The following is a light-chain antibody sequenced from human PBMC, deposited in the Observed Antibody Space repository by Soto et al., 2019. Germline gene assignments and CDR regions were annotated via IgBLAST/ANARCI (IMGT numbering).Light chain of an antibody. J-gene: IGKJ1*01. V-gene: IGKV3-15*01. CDR3: QQYNNWRTVT. CDR2: GAS. CDR1: QSVSSN. Sequence: EIVMPQSPATLSVSPGERATLSCRASQSVSSNLAWYQQKPGQAPRLLIYGASTRATGIPARFSGSGSGTEFTLTISSLQSEDFAVYYCQQYNNWRTVTFGQGTKVEIK.